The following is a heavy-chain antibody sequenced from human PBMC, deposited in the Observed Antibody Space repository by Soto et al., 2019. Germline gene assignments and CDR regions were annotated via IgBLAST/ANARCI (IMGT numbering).Heavy chain of an antibody. D-gene: IGHD1-26*01. Sequence: HPGGTLRLSCAASGFTFSSYAMSWVRQAPGKGLEWDSTISGSAGSTYYADSVKGRFTISRDNSKNTLYLQMNSLRAEDTAVYYCANGGSYYGENYWGQGTLVTVSS. V-gene: IGHV3-23*01. J-gene: IGHJ4*02. CDR3: ANGGSYYGENY. CDR1: GFTFSSYA. CDR2: ISGSAGST.